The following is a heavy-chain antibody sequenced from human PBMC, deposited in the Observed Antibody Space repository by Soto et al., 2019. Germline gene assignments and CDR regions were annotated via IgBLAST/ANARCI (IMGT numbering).Heavy chain of an antibody. Sequence: ASVKVSCKASGYTFTSYGISWVRQAPGQGLEWMGWISAYNGDTNYAQKLQGRVTMTTDTSTSTAYMELRSLRSDDTAVYYCARDQATGGAFDIWGQGTMVTVSS. V-gene: IGHV1-18*04. CDR2: ISAYNGDT. CDR3: ARDQATGGAFDI. D-gene: IGHD1-26*01. CDR1: GYTFTSYG. J-gene: IGHJ3*02.